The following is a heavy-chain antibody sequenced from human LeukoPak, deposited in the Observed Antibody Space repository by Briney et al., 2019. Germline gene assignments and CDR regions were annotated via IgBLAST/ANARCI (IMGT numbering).Heavy chain of an antibody. V-gene: IGHV1-2*02. CDR2: INPNSGGT. CDR1: GYTFTSYY. CDR3: ARTFYGDYLFDY. Sequence: ASVKVSCKASGYTFTSYYMHWVRQAPGQGLEWMGWINPNSGGTNYAQKFQARVTMTRDTSISTAYMELSRLRSDDTAVYYCARTFYGDYLFDYWGQGTLVTVSS. D-gene: IGHD4-17*01. J-gene: IGHJ4*02.